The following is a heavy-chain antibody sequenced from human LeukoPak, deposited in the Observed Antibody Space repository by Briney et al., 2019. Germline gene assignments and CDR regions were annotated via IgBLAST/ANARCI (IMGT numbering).Heavy chain of an antibody. CDR1: GFSFSSYG. J-gene: IGHJ5*01. CDR2: ISGSGGST. CDR3: VKLSLTAAGRGKTWFDL. D-gene: IGHD6-13*01. Sequence: PGGSLRLSCEGSGFSFSSYGMSWVRQAPGKGLEWVSSISGSGGSTYFADSVKGRFNISRDNVKNTVYLQMNSLRVEDTAIYYCVKLSLTAAGRGKTWFDLWGQGTPVSVSS. V-gene: IGHV3-23*01.